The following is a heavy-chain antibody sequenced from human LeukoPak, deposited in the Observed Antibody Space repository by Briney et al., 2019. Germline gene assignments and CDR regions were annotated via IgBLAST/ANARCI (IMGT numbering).Heavy chain of an antibody. D-gene: IGHD4/OR15-4a*01. CDR1: GGTFGSYA. V-gene: IGHV1-69*05. CDR2: IIPIFGTA. J-gene: IGHJ4*02. Sequence: SVKVSCKASGGTFGSYAISWVRQAPGQGLEWMGGIIPIFGTANYAQKFQGRVTITTDESTSTSYIELSSLRSEDTAMYYCARGSMVPYFDYWGQGTLVTVSS. CDR3: ARGSMVPYFDY.